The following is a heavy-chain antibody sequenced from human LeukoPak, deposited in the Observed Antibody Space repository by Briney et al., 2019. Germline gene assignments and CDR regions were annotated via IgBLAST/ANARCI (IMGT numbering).Heavy chain of an antibody. CDR3: ASGIAVAGDAFDI. CDR2: INPSGGST. D-gene: IGHD6-19*01. J-gene: IGHJ3*02. V-gene: IGHV1-46*01. CDR1: GYTFTSYY. Sequence: GASVKVSCKASGYTFTSYYMHWVRQAPGQGLEWMGIINPSGGSTSYAQKFQGRVTMTRDTSTSTVYMELRSLRSDDTAVYYCASGIAVAGDAFDIWGQGTMVTVSS.